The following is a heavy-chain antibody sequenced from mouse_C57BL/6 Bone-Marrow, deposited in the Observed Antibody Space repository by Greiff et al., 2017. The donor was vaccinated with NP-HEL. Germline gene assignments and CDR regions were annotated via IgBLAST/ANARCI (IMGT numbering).Heavy chain of an antibody. CDR1: GYTFTSYW. Sequence: QVQLQQSGAELVMPGASVKLSCKASGYTFTSYWMHWVKQRPGQGLEWIGEIDPSDSYTNYNQKFKGQSTLTVDKSSSTAYMQLSSLTSEDSAVYYCTGAMDYWGQGTSVTVSA. CDR3: TGAMDY. V-gene: IGHV1-69*01. J-gene: IGHJ4*01. CDR2: IDPSDSYT.